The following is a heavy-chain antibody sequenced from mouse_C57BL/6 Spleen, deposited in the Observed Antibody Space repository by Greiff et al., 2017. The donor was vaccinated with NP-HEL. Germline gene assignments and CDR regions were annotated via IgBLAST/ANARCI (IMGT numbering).Heavy chain of an antibody. V-gene: IGHV1-82*01. CDR1: GYAFSSSW. D-gene: IGHD1-1*01. J-gene: IGHJ1*03. CDR2: IYPGDGDT. Sequence: QVQLQQSGPELVKPGASVKISCKASGYAFSSSWMNWVKQRPGKGLEWIGRIYPGDGDTNYNGKFKGKATLTADKSSSTAYMQLSSLTSEDSAVYFCARKTTVVGDFDVWGTGTTVTVSS. CDR3: ARKTTVVGDFDV.